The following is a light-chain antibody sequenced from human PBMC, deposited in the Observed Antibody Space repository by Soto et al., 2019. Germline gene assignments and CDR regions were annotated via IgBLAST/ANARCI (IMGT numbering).Light chain of an antibody. Sequence: EIVMTQSPATLSVSPGERATLSCRASQSVSSNLAWYQQKPGQAPRLLIYGASTRATGIPARFSGSGSGTEFTLTISSLQSEDSAVYYCQQCNNWPRTFGQGTEVEI. V-gene: IGKV3-15*01. J-gene: IGKJ1*01. CDR1: QSVSSN. CDR3: QQCNNWPRT. CDR2: GAS.